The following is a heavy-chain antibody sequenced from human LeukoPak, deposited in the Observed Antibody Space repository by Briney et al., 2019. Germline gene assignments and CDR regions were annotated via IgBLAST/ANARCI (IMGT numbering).Heavy chain of an antibody. J-gene: IGHJ4*02. CDR1: GGSFSGYY. CDR3: ARGPYSLYHFDY. CDR2: INHGGGT. V-gene: IGHV4-34*01. Sequence: SETLSLTCAVYGGSFSGYYWSWIRQPPGKGLEWIGEINHGGGTHYNPSLKSRVSISVDTSKNQFSLTLYSVTAADTAVYYCARGPYSLYHFDYWGQGTLVTVSS. D-gene: IGHD2-21*01.